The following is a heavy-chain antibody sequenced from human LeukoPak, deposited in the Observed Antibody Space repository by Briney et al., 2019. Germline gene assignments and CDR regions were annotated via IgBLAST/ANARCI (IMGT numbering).Heavy chain of an antibody. V-gene: IGHV3-30*02. D-gene: IGHD5-24*01. Sequence: GGSLRLSCAASGFTFSSYGMHWVCQAPGKGLEWVAFIRYDGSNKYYADSVKGRFTISRDNSKNTLYLQMNSLRAEDTAVYYCAKDHSRDGYNLDYWGQRTLVTVSS. J-gene: IGHJ4*02. CDR1: GFTFSSYG. CDR2: IRYDGSNK. CDR3: AKDHSRDGYNLDY.